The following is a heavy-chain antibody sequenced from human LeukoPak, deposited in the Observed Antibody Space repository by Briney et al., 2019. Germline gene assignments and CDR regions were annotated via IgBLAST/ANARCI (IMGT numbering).Heavy chain of an antibody. Sequence: PSGTLSLTCAVSGASISSDKWWSWVRQPPGKGLEWIGEINHSGSTNYSPSLKSRVTMSTDKSKNEFSLRLTSVTAADTAVYYCARAGVWLPAVWGQGTLVTVSS. CDR1: GASISSDKW. J-gene: IGHJ4*02. V-gene: IGHV4-4*02. D-gene: IGHD3-9*01. CDR2: INHSGST. CDR3: ARAGVWLPAV.